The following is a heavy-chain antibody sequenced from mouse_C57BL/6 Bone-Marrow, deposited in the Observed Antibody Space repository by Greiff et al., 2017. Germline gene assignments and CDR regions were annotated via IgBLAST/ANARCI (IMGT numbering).Heavy chain of an antibody. CDR2: ISDGGSYT. J-gene: IGHJ2*01. Sequence: EVKVEESGGGLVKPGGSLKLSCAASGFTFSSYAMSWVRQTPEKRLEWVATISDGGSYTYYPDNVKGRFTISRDNAKNNLYLQMSHLKSEDTAMYYCARVRDGYYDYWGQGTTLTVSS. CDR3: ARVRDGYYDY. V-gene: IGHV5-4*03. CDR1: GFTFSSYA. D-gene: IGHD2-3*01.